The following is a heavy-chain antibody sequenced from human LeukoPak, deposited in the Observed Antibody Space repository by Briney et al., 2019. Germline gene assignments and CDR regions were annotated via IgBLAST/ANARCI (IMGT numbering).Heavy chain of an antibody. D-gene: IGHD6-19*01. CDR2: ISGSGGST. CDR3: AKDSSGWATSVVAWLYFDY. Sequence: GRSLRLSCAASGFTFSSYAMSWVRQAPGKGLEWVSAISGSGGSTYYADSVKGRFTISRDNSKNTLYLQMNSLRAEDTAVYYCAKDSSGWATSVVAWLYFDYWGQGTLVTVSS. CDR1: GFTFSSYA. V-gene: IGHV3-23*01. J-gene: IGHJ4*02.